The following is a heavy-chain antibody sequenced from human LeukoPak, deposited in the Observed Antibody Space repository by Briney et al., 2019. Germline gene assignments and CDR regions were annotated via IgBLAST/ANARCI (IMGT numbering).Heavy chain of an antibody. CDR1: GGSVSSGSYY. D-gene: IGHD4-17*01. CDR3: AREGPVTS. CDR2: IYYSGST. J-gene: IGHJ5*02. V-gene: IGHV4-61*01. Sequence: SETLSLTCTVSGGSVSSGSYYWSWIRQPPGKGLEWIGYIYYSGSTNYNPSLKSRVTISVDTSKNQFSLKLSSVTAADTAVYYCAREGPVTSWGQGTLVTVSS.